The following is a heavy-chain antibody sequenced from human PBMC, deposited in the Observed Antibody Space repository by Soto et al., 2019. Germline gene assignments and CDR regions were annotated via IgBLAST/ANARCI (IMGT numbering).Heavy chain of an antibody. V-gene: IGHV4-39*01. CDR2: IYYSGST. J-gene: IGHJ6*02. CDR3: GSSSEGDYYYGMDV. Sequence: EALSLTSTNSGACISSSSYYVGWIRQPPGKGLEWIGSIYYSGSTYYNPSLKSRVTISVDTSKNQFSLKLSSVTAADTAVYYCGSSSEGDYYYGMDVWGQGTTVTGSS. CDR1: GACISSSSYY. D-gene: IGHD6-13*01.